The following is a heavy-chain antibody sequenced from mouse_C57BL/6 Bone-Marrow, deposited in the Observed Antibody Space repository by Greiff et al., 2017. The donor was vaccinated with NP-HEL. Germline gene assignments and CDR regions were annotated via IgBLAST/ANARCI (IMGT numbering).Heavy chain of an antibody. D-gene: IGHD2-4*01. CDR1: GYTFTSYW. Sequence: VQLQQPGAELVMPGASVKLSCKASGYTFTSYWMHWVKQRPGQGLEWIGELDPSDSYPNYNQKFKGKFTLTVDKSSSTAYMQLSRLTSEYSAVYYCARDDYDGGYYAMDYWGQGTSVTVSS. J-gene: IGHJ4*01. CDR2: LDPSDSYP. CDR3: ARDDYDGGYYAMDY. V-gene: IGHV1-69*01.